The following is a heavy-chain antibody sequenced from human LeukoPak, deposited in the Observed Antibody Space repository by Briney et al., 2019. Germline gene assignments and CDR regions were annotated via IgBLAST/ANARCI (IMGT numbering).Heavy chain of an antibody. CDR1: GGSISSGGYY. CDR2: IYYSGST. J-gene: IGHJ4*02. Sequence: PSETLSLTCTVSGGSISSGGYYWSWIRQHPGKGLEWIGYIYYSGSTYYNPSLKSRVTISVDTSKNQFSLKLSSVTAADTAVYYCARVRSCTGDCYPCDYCGQGTLVTVSS. V-gene: IGHV4-31*03. D-gene: IGHD2-21*02. CDR3: ARVRSCTGDCYPCDY.